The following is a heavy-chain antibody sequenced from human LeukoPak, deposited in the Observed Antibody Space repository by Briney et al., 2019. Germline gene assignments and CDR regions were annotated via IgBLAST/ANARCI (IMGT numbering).Heavy chain of an antibody. J-gene: IGHJ3*02. CDR2: ISGSGGST. CDR1: GFTFSTYG. Sequence: GGTLRLSCAASGFTFSTYGMSWVRQAPGKGLEWVSAISGSGGSTYYADSVKGRFTISRDNSKNTLYLQMNSLRAEDRAVYYCARTTSMNYVGDAFHIWGQGTMVTVSS. D-gene: IGHD1-7*01. CDR3: ARTTSMNYVGDAFHI. V-gene: IGHV3-23*01.